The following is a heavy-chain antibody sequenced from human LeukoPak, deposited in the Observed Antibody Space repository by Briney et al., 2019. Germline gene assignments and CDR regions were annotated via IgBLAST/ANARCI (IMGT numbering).Heavy chain of an antibody. Sequence: GGSLRLSCAASGFTFSSYSMNWVRQAPGKGLEWVSSISSSSYIYYADSVKGRFTISRDNAKNSLYLQMNSLRAEDTAVYYCARDPDSGYDWHYYGMDVWGQGTTVTVSS. D-gene: IGHD5-12*01. V-gene: IGHV3-21*01. CDR3: ARDPDSGYDWHYYGMDV. CDR2: ISSSSYI. CDR1: GFTFSSYS. J-gene: IGHJ6*02.